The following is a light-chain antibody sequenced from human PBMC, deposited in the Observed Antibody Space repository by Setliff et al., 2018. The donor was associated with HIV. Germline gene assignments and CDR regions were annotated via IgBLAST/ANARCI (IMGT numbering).Light chain of an antibody. Sequence: QSALTQPASVSGSPGQSITISCTGTSSDIGSYDLVSWFQQHPGKAPKAIIYEVTKRPSGVSNRFSGSKSGNTASLTISGLQAEDEADYYCSSYTSTNSYVFGPGTKATV. CDR2: EVT. CDR1: SSDIGSYDL. V-gene: IGLV2-14*02. J-gene: IGLJ1*01. CDR3: SSYTSTNSYV.